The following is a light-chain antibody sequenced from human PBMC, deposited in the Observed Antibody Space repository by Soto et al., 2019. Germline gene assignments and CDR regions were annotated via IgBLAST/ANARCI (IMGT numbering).Light chain of an antibody. Sequence: AIQLTQSPSSLSASVGDRVTISCRASQGISSSLAWYQQKPGKTPDLLIFDASTLKTGVSSRFSGSGSGTDFALTISSLQPEDFATYYCQQFSSYPLTFGQGTQVEIK. CDR3: QQFSSYPLT. J-gene: IGKJ1*01. V-gene: IGKV1-13*02. CDR1: QGISSS. CDR2: DAS.